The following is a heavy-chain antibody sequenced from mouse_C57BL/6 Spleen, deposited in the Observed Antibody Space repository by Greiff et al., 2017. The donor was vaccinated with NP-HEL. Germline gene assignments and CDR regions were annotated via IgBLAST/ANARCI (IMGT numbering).Heavy chain of an antibody. D-gene: IGHD1-1*01. Sequence: QVQLQQSGAELVKPGASVKLSCKASGYTFTSYWMHWVKQRPGQGLEWIGMIHPNSGSTNYNEKFKSKATLTVDKSSSTAYMQLSSLTSEDSAVYYCARDYYGSSTGFAYWGQGTLVTVSA. J-gene: IGHJ3*01. V-gene: IGHV1-64*01. CDR2: IHPNSGST. CDR3: ARDYYGSSTGFAY. CDR1: GYTFTSYW.